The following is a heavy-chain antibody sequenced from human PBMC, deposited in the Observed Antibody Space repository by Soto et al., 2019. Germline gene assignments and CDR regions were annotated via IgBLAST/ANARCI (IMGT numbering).Heavy chain of an antibody. V-gene: IGHV4-38-2*02. J-gene: IGHJ4*02. CDR1: GYSISSGYY. D-gene: IGHD3-22*01. Sequence: LSLTCAVSGYSISSGYYWGWIRQPPGKGLEWIGSIYHSGSTYYNPSLKSRVTISVDTSKNQFSLKLSSVTAADTAVYYCARDPYYYYDSSGYSPANDYWGQGTQVTVYS. CDR2: IYHSGST. CDR3: ARDPYYYYDSSGYSPANDY.